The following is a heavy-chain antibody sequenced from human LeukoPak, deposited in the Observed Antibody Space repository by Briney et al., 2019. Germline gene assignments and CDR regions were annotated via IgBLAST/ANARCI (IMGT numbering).Heavy chain of an antibody. V-gene: IGHV3-48*03. J-gene: IGHJ4*02. CDR3: ARVQRGIAVALDY. Sequence: GGSLRLSCAASGFTFSSYEMNWVRQAPGKGLEWVSYISTTGSSIYYADSVKGRFTISRDNVRNLLYLQMNSLRAEDTAVYYCARVQRGIAVALDYWGQGTLATVSS. D-gene: IGHD6-19*01. CDR1: GFTFSSYE. CDR2: ISTTGSSI.